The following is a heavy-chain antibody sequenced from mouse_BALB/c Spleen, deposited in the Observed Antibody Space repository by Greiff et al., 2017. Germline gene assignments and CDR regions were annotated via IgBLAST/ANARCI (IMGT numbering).Heavy chain of an antibody. CDR2: ILPGSGST. D-gene: IGHD2-10*02. CDR3: ARMGYGKGFAY. V-gene: IGHV1-9*01. J-gene: IGHJ3*01. Sequence: VQLQQSGAELMKPGASVKISCKATGYTFSSYWIEWVKQRPGHGLEWIGEILPGSGSTNYNEKFKGKATFTADTSSNTAYMQLSSLTSEDSAVYYCARMGYGKGFAYWGQGTLVTVSA. CDR1: GYTFSSYW.